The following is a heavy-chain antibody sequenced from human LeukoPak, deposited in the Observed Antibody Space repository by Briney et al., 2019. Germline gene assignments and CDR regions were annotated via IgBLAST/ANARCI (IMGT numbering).Heavy chain of an antibody. Sequence: SETLSLTCAVYGGSFSGYYWSWIRQPPGKGLEWIGEINHSGSTNYNPSLKSRVTISVDTSKNQFSLKLSSVTAADTAVYYCAIGSYYDFWSGYHFLDPWGQGTLVTVSS. CDR2: INHSGST. CDR1: GGSFSGYY. J-gene: IGHJ5*02. V-gene: IGHV4-34*01. CDR3: AIGSYYDFWSGYHFLDP. D-gene: IGHD3-3*01.